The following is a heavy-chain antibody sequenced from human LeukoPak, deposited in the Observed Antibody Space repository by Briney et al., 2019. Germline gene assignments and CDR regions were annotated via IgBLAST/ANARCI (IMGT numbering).Heavy chain of an antibody. CDR1: GFTFSSYW. J-gene: IGHJ4*02. CDR2: ISSDGSST. Sequence: GSLRLSCAASGFTFSSYWMHWVRQAPGKGLVWVSRISSDGSSTSYADSVKGRFTIYRDKAKYTLYLQMNSLRAEDTAVYYCARSMIFPPDSFDYWGQGTLVTVSS. V-gene: IGHV3-74*01. D-gene: IGHD3-22*01. CDR3: ARSMIFPPDSFDY.